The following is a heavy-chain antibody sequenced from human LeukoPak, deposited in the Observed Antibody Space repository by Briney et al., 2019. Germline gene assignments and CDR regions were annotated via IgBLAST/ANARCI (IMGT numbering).Heavy chain of an antibody. CDR2: ISSSSSYI. CDR3: AKVMVATITPFDY. J-gene: IGHJ4*02. CDR1: GFTFDDYG. Sequence: GGSLRLSCAASGFTFDDYGMSWVRQAPGKGLEWVSSISSSSSYIYYADSMKGRFTISRDNAKKSLYLQMNSLRAEDTAVYYCAKVMVATITPFDYWGQGTLVTVSS. D-gene: IGHD5-12*01. V-gene: IGHV3-21*04.